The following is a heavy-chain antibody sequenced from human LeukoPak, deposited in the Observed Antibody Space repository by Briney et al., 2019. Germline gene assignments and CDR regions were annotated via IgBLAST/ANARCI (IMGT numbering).Heavy chain of an antibody. Sequence: GGSLRLSCELFGLTFSNYAMSWVRQAPGKGLDWVSTITTSGSTYYAESVKGRFTISRDNSKNTVYLQMTSLRVEDTAIYYCASRAAAGSDAFDIWGQGTMVTVSS. CDR3: ASRAAAGSDAFDI. D-gene: IGHD6-13*01. CDR1: GLTFSNYA. J-gene: IGHJ3*02. V-gene: IGHV3-23*01. CDR2: ITTSGST.